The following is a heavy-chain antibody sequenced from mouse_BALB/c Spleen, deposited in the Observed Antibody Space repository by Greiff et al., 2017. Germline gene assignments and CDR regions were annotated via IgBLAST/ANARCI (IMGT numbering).Heavy chain of an antibody. D-gene: IGHD4-1*01. CDR2: ISSGGST. Sequence: EVKLMESGGGLVKPGGSLKLSCAASGFTFSSYAMSWVRQTPEKRLEWVASISSGGSTYYPDSVKGRFTISRDNARNILYLQMSSLRSEDTAMYYCARVTGPYFDYWGQGTTLTVSS. V-gene: IGHV5-6-5*01. CDR3: ARVTGPYFDY. CDR1: GFTFSSYA. J-gene: IGHJ2*01.